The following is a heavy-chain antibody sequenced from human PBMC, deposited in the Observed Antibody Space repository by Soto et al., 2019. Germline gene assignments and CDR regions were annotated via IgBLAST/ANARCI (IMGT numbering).Heavy chain of an antibody. CDR2: IIPTFGTA. Sequence: SVKVSCKASGGTFSSYTISWVRQAPGQGLERMGGIIPTFGTADYAQKFQGRVTITADESTSTGYMELSSLRSEDTALYYCARPSCGAACYYYGMDVWGQGTAVTVSS. J-gene: IGHJ6*02. CDR1: GGTFSSYT. CDR3: ARPSCGAACYYYGMDV. D-gene: IGHD2-21*01. V-gene: IGHV1-69*13.